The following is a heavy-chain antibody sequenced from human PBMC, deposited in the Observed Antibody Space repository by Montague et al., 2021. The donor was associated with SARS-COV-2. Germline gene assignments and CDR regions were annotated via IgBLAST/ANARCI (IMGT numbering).Heavy chain of an antibody. CDR3: ARELGGFGV. D-gene: IGHD3-16*01. J-gene: IGHJ3*01. V-gene: IGHV4-31*03. Sequence: TLSLTCTVSGVSITRGGYFWSWIRQHPGRGLEWIGYIDNSGSAHYNPSLTSRVSISIDTSNNQLSLKLTSVTTADTAIYYCARELGGFGVWGQGTMVTVSS. CDR2: IDNSGSA. CDR1: GVSITRGGYF.